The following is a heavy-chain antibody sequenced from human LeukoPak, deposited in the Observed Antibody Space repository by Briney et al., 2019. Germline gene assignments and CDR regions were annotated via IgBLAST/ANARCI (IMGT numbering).Heavy chain of an antibody. D-gene: IGHD3-10*01. CDR1: GFTFSSYW. Sequence: GGSLRLSCAASGFTFSSYWMSWVRQAPGKGLEWVSAISGSGGSTYYADSVKGRFTISRDHSKNTLYQQMNSLGAEDTAVYYCAKRGMFDPWGQGTLVTVSS. CDR2: ISGSGGST. J-gene: IGHJ5*02. V-gene: IGHV3-23*01. CDR3: AKRGMFDP.